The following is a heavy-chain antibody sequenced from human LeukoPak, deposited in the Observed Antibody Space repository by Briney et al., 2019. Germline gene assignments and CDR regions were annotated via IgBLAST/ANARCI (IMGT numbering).Heavy chain of an antibody. CDR2: VYYSGST. CDR1: GSSISTYY. J-gene: IGHJ4*02. V-gene: IGHV4-59*01. Sequence: PSETLSLTCTVSGSSISTYYWSWIRQPPGKGLEWIGYVYYSGSTSYNPSLKSRVTISLGTSKNQFSLKLSSVTPADTAVYFCARLYCSSMSCYLDYWGQGILVTVSS. CDR3: ARLYCSSMSCYLDY. D-gene: IGHD2-2*01.